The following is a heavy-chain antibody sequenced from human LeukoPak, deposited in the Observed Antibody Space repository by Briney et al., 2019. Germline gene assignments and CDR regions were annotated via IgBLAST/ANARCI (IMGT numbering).Heavy chain of an antibody. J-gene: IGHJ4*02. V-gene: IGHV1-2*02. Sequence: ASVKVSCKASGYTFTGYYMYWVRQAPGQGLEWMGWINPNSGGTNYAQKFQGRVTMTRDTSISTAYLELSRLRSDDTAVYYCARSRVYDILAFDYWGQGTLVTVSS. CDR3: ARSRVYDILAFDY. D-gene: IGHD3-9*01. CDR2: INPNSGGT. CDR1: GYTFTGYY.